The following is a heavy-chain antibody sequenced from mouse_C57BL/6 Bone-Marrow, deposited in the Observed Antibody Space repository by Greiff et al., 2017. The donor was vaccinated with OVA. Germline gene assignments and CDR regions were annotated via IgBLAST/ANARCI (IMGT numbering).Heavy chain of an antibody. CDR2: ISYDGSN. CDR1: GYSITSGYY. D-gene: IGHD2-4*01. CDR3: ARGDDYDRDY. Sequence: EVKLVESGPGLVKPSQSLSLTCSVTGYSITSGYYWNWIRQFPGNKLEWMGYISYDGSNNYNPSLKNRISITRDTSKNQLFLKLNSVTTEDTATYYCARGDDYDRDYWGQGTTLTVSS. V-gene: IGHV3-6*01. J-gene: IGHJ2*01.